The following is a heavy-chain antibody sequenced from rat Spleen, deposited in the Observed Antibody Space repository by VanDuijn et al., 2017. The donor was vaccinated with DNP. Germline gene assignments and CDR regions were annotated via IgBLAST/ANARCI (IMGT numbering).Heavy chain of an antibody. V-gene: IGHV5S13*01. CDR3: ARGSGTYYWYFDF. Sequence: EVQLVESGGGLVQPGRSLKLSCAASGFTFSNYGMAWVRQVPGKGLEWVASVTSSGGSTYYPDSVKGRFIISRDNARNTLYLQMNSLRSEDTATYYCARGSGTYYWYFDFWGPGTMVTVSS. CDR2: VTSSGGST. D-gene: IGHD5-1*01. CDR1: GFTFSNYG. J-gene: IGHJ1*01.